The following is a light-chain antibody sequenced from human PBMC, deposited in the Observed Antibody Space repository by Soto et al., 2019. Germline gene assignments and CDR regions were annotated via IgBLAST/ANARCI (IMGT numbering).Light chain of an antibody. Sequence: DIQMTQSPSSLFASVGDRVTMTFRSSQTISNFLNWYQQKPGRAPKLLIYNASSLQSGVPSRFSGSGSGTDFTLTIGSLQPEDFATYYCQHSYNTPRTFGQGTKVDIK. J-gene: IGKJ1*01. V-gene: IGKV1-39*01. CDR2: NAS. CDR3: QHSYNTPRT. CDR1: QTISNF.